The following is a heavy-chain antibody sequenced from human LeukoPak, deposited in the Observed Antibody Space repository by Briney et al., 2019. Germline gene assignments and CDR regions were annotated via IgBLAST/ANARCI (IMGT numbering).Heavy chain of an antibody. CDR2: INHSGST. J-gene: IGHJ4*02. CDR1: GGSFSGYY. Sequence: SETLSLTCAVYGGSFSGYYGSWIRQPPGKGLEWIGEINHSGSTNYNPSLKSRVTISVDTSKNQFSLKLSSVTAADTAVYYCARARYSGSYIDYWGQGTLVTVSS. V-gene: IGHV4-34*01. D-gene: IGHD1-26*01. CDR3: ARARYSGSYIDY.